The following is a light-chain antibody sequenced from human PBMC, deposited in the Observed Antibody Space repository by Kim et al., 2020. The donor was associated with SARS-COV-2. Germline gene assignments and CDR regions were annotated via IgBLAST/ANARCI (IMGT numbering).Light chain of an antibody. Sequence: DIQMTQSPSSLSASVGDRVTITCRASQSISTYLNWYQQKPGKAPQPLIYAASSLQSGVPSRFSGSGSGTDFTLTISSLEPEDFATYYCQQSYSPFRTFGQGTKLEI. CDR2: AAS. CDR1: QSISTY. CDR3: QQSYSPFRT. J-gene: IGKJ2*01. V-gene: IGKV1-39*01.